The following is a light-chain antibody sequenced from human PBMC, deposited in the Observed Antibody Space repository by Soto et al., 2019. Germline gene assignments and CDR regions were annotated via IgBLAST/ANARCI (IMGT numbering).Light chain of an antibody. CDR1: QSASSN. Sequence: EVVMTQSPATLSVSPGERVTLSCRASQSASSNLAWYQQKPGQAPSLLIYGASTRAAGIPARFSGGGSGAEFTRAIGGLQSEDFAVYYCQQYNKWPYTFGQGTNLEIK. J-gene: IGKJ2*01. CDR2: GAS. CDR3: QQYNKWPYT. V-gene: IGKV3-15*01.